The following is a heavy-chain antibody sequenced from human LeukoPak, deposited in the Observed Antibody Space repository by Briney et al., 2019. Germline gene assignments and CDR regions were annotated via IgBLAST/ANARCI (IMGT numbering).Heavy chain of an antibody. D-gene: IGHD4-17*01. J-gene: IGHJ4*02. CDR3: VKCYGALGAYTD. CDR2: ISSNGGST. CDR1: GFTFSSYA. V-gene: IGHV3-64D*06. Sequence: GGSLRLSCAASGFTFSSYAMSWVRQAPGKGLEYVSAISSNGGSTYYADSVKGRFTISRDNSKNTLYLQMSSLRAEDTAVYYCVKCYGALGAYTDWGQGTLVTVSS.